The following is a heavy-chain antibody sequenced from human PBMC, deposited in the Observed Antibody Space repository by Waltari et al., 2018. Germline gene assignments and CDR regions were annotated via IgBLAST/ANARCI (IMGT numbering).Heavy chain of an antibody. CDR1: GFRFSDDY. CDR3: ARAREDSSDFWNGYSYYFDQ. V-gene: IGHV3-11*01. Sequence: QEKLVESGGGVVKPGGSLRLSCPAPGFRFSDDYMRWVRQAPGKGLDWISYMSSCVSAIHYADSVRGRFTISRDNAKNSLYLQMNSLRADDTAVYYCARAREDSSDFWNGYSYYFDQWGQGTLVSVSS. D-gene: IGHD3-3*01. J-gene: IGHJ4*02. CDR2: MSSCVSAI.